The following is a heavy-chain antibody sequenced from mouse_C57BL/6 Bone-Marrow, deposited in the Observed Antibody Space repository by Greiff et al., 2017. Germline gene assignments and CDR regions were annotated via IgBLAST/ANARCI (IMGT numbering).Heavy chain of an antibody. V-gene: IGHV1-26*01. J-gene: IGHJ1*03. CDR2: INPNNGGT. CDR1: GYTFTDYY. CDR3: ARQSHGYIYWYFDV. D-gene: IGHD2-2*01. Sequence: VQLQQSGPELVKPGASVKISCKASGYTFTDYYMNWVKQSHGKSLEWIGDINPNNGGTSYNQKFKGKATLTVDKSSSTAYMELRSLTSEDSAVYYCARQSHGYIYWYFDVWGTGTTVTGSS.